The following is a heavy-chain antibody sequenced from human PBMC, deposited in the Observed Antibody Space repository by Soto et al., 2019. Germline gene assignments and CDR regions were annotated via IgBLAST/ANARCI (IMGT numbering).Heavy chain of an antibody. CDR2: IWYDGSNK. D-gene: IGHD2-2*01. CDR3: ARDIGYCSSTSCYPGNYYYYYGMDV. Sequence: HPGGSLRLSCAASGFTFSSYGMHWVRQAPGKGLEWVAVIWYDGSNKYYADSVKGRFTISRDNSKNTLYLQMNSLRAEDTAVYYCARDIGYCSSTSCYPGNYYYYYGMDVWGQGTTVTVSS. J-gene: IGHJ6*02. V-gene: IGHV3-33*01. CDR1: GFTFSSYG.